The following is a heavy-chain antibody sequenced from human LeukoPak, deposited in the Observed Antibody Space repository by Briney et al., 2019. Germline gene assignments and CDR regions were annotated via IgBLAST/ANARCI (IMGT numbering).Heavy chain of an antibody. V-gene: IGHV3-33*01. J-gene: IGHJ6*02. D-gene: IGHD2-2*01. CDR3: ARSLPGYDQNYYYCYGMDV. Sequence: GRSLRLSCAASGFTFNSYGMHWVRQAPGKGLEWVAVIWYDGSNKYYADSVKGRFTISRDNSKNTLYLQMNSLRAEDTAVYYCARSLPGYDQNYYYCYGMDVWGQGTTVTVSS. CDR2: IWYDGSNK. CDR1: GFTFNSYG.